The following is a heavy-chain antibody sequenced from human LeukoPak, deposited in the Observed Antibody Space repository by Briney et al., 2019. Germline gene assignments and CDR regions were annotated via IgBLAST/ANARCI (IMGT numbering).Heavy chain of an antibody. J-gene: IGHJ4*02. D-gene: IGHD2-2*01. V-gene: IGHV3-74*01. CDR2: IYGDGSFT. Sequence: GGSLRLSCAASGFTFSNFWMHWVRQAPGKGLVWVALIYGDGSFTRYADSVKGRFTISRDNAKNTVYLQMNSLRVEDTAVYYLARGYETKGYLYWGQGSLGTVS. CDR1: GFTFSNFW. CDR3: ARGYETKGYLY.